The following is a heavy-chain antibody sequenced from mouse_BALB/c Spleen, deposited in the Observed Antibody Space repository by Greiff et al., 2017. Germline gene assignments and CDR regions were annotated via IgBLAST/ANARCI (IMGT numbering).Heavy chain of an antibody. CDR3: TRDYYGSFDY. CDR1: GFTFSSYT. J-gene: IGHJ2*01. CDR2: ISSGGSYT. D-gene: IGHD1-1*01. Sequence: EVMLVESGGGLVKPGGSLKLSCAASGFTFSSYTMSWVRQTPEKRLEWVATISSGGSYTYYPDSVKVRFTISRDNAKNTLYLQMSSLKSEDTAMYYCTRDYYGSFDYWGQGTTLTVSS. V-gene: IGHV5-6-4*01.